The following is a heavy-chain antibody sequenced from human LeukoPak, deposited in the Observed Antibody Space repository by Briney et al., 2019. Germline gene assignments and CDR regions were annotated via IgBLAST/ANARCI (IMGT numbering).Heavy chain of an antibody. J-gene: IGHJ3*02. CDR3: ASSRNDAFDI. D-gene: IGHD2-15*01. Sequence: PGGSLRLSCAASGFTFSGYGMHWVRQAPGKGLEWVSVIYSGGSTYYADSVKGRFTISRDNSKNTLYLQMNSLRAEDTAVYYCASSRNDAFDIWGQGTMVTVSS. V-gene: IGHV3-NL1*01. CDR2: IYSGGST. CDR1: GFTFSGYG.